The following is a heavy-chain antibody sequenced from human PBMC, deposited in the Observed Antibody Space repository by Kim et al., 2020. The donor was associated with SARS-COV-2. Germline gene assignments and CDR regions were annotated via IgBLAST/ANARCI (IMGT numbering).Heavy chain of an antibody. D-gene: IGHD3-22*01. CDR2: IWHDGINK. V-gene: IGHV3-33*01. Sequence: GGSLRLSCAASGFTFNNHGMHWVRQAPGKGLEWVAYIWHDGINKYYVDSVKGRFTISRDNSNNTLYLQMNSLRAEDTAVYYCARDEGRSSGSNSLSYYGLDVWGQGTTVTVSS. J-gene: IGHJ6*02. CDR3: ARDEGRSSGSNSLSYYGLDV. CDR1: GFTFNNHG.